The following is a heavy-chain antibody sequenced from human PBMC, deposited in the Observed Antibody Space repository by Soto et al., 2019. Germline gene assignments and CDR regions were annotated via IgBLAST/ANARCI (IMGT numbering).Heavy chain of an antibody. CDR2: TNPHGRTT. D-gene: IGHD2-15*01. Sequence: GGSVKVSCKASRDMFTYSFFHWVRHAPGQGLEWMGITNPHGRTTNYEQRFKGRVNMTWDTSASTVYMDVTSLRPEDTAVSYCARVQMGPRSDFMDVWGQGTMVTVSS. J-gene: IGHJ6*02. V-gene: IGHV1-46*01. CDR1: RDMFTYSF. CDR3: ARVQMGPRSDFMDV.